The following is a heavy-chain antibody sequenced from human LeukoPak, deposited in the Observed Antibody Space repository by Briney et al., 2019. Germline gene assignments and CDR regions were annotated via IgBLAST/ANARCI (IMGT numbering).Heavy chain of an antibody. Sequence: GESLKIPSKGSGYSFTSYCIGWVRQMPGKGLEWMGIIYPGDSDTRYSPSFQGKVTISADKSISNAYLQWSSLKASDTAMYYCARQGKLGGKSPLIDYYYYGMDVWGQGTTVTVSS. J-gene: IGHJ6*02. D-gene: IGHD6-6*01. CDR3: ARQGKLGGKSPLIDYYYYGMDV. CDR1: GYSFTSYC. CDR2: IYPGDSDT. V-gene: IGHV5-51*01.